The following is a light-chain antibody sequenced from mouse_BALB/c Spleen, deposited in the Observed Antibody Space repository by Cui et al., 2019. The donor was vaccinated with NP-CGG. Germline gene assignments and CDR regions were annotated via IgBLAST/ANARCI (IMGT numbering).Light chain of an antibody. J-gene: IGLJ1*01. CDR3: ALWFSNHWV. CDR1: TGAVTTSNY. Sequence: QPVVTQESALTTSPGETVTLTCRSSTGAVTTSNYANWVQEKPDHLFTGLIGGTNNRAPGVPARFSGSLIGDKAALIITGAQTEDEAKYFCALWFSNHWVFGGGTKLTVL. V-gene: IGLV1*01. CDR2: GTN.